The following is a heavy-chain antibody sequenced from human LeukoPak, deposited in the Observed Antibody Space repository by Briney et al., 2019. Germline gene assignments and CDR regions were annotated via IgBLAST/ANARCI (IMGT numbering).Heavy chain of an antibody. D-gene: IGHD2-21*02. CDR3: ARDALAYCGGDCQNQH. Sequence: SETLSLTCTVSGGSISSGGYYWSWIRQHPGKGLEWIGYIYYSGSTYYNPSLKSRVTISVDTSKNQFSLKLSSVTAADTAVYYCARDALAYCGGDCQNQHWGQGTLVTVSS. V-gene: IGHV4-31*03. J-gene: IGHJ1*01. CDR1: GGSISSGGYY. CDR2: IYYSGST.